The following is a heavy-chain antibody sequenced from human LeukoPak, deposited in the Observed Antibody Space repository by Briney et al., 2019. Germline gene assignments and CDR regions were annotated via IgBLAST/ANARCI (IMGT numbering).Heavy chain of an antibody. V-gene: IGHV4-34*01. CDR2: INHSGST. CDR3: ARIPYCSSTSCYFPNAFDI. Sequence: SETLSLTCAVSGGSISSGGYSWSWIRQPPGKGLEWIGEINHSGSTNYNPSLKSRVTISVDTSKNQFSLKLSSVTAADTAVYYCARIPYCSSTSCYFPNAFDIWGQGTMVTVSS. D-gene: IGHD2-2*01. CDR1: GGSISSGGYS. J-gene: IGHJ3*02.